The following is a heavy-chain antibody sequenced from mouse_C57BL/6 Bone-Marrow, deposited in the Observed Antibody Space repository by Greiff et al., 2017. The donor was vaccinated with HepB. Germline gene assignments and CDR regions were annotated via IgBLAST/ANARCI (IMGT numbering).Heavy chain of an antibody. J-gene: IGHJ1*03. D-gene: IGHD1-1*01. CDR2: ISSGSSTI. CDR3: ARRDYYGSSQGYFDV. CDR1: GFTFSDYG. Sequence: DVKLQESGGGLVKPGGSLKLSCAASGFTFSDYGMHWVRQAPEKGLEWVAYISSGSSTIYYADTVKGRFTISRDNAKNTLFLQMTSLRSEDTAMYYCARRDYYGSSQGYFDVWGTGTTVTVSS. V-gene: IGHV5-17*01.